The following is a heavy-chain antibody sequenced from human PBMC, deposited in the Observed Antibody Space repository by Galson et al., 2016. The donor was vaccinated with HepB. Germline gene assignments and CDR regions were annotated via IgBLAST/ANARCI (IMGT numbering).Heavy chain of an antibody. CDR2: INPSGGST. J-gene: IGHJ4*02. Sequence: SVKVSCKASGYTFTSYYMHWVRQAPGQGLEWMGIINPSGGSTSYAQKFQGRVTMTRDTSPSTDYMELSSLRSEDTAVYYCARNAMYCSSTSCSTYYFDYWGQGTLVTVSS. CDR3: ARNAMYCSSTSCSTYYFDY. D-gene: IGHD2-2*01. V-gene: IGHV1-46*01. CDR1: GYTFTSYY.